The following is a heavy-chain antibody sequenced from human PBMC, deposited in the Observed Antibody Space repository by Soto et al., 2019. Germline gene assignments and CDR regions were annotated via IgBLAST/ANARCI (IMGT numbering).Heavy chain of an antibody. V-gene: IGHV4-34*01. CDR1: GGSFSGYY. CDR3: ARVGYYDSSGYLGYYYYYGFVV. D-gene: IGHD3-22*01. J-gene: IGHJ6*02. Sequence: SETLSLTCAVYGGSFSGYYWSWIRQPPGKGLEWIGEINHSGSTNYNPSLKSRGTISVDTSKNKFSLKLSSVTAADAAVYYCARVGYYDSSGYLGYYYYYGFVVWGQGTTVTVSS. CDR2: INHSGST.